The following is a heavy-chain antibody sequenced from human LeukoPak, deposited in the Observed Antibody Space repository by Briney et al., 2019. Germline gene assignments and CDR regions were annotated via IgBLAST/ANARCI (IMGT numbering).Heavy chain of an antibody. D-gene: IGHD1-26*01. Sequence: SQTLSLTCTVSGGSISSGSYYWSWIRQPAGKGLEWIGRIYTSGSTDYNPSLKSRVTISVDTSKNQFSLKLSSVTAADTAVYYCAAQQVGATLSRWFDPWGQGTLVTVSS. CDR2: IYTSGST. CDR1: GGSISSGSYY. CDR3: AAQQVGATLSRWFDP. J-gene: IGHJ5*02. V-gene: IGHV4-61*02.